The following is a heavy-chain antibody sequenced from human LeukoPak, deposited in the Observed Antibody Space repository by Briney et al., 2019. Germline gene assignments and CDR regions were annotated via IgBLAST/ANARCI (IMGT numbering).Heavy chain of an antibody. J-gene: IGHJ4*02. CDR1: GGSISSYY. CDR3: ARHGRVRGTATQPYFDY. V-gene: IGHV4-59*08. D-gene: IGHD2-15*01. Sequence: ASETLSLTCTVSGGSISSYYWSWIRQPPEKGLEWIGYIYYSGITNYNPSPNSRVTISVDTSKNQFSLKLSSVTAADTAVYYCARHGRVRGTATQPYFDYWGQGTLVTVSS. CDR2: IYYSGIT.